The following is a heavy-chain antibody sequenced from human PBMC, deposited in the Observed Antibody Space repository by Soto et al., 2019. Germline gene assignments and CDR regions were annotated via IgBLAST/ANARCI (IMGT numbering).Heavy chain of an antibody. CDR1: GYTFTSYG. CDR3: ARYHGSYAGHVGWFDP. Sequence: SVKVSCEASGYTFTSYGISWVRQAPGQGLEWMGWISAYNGNTNYAQKLQGRVTMTTDTSTSTACMELRSLRSDDTAVYYCARYHGSYAGHVGWFDPWAQGTLVTVSS. J-gene: IGHJ5*02. CDR2: ISAYNGNT. D-gene: IGHD1-26*01. V-gene: IGHV1-18*01.